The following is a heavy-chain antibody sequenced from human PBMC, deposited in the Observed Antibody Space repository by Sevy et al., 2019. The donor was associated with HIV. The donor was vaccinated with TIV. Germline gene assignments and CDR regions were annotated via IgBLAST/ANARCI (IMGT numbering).Heavy chain of an antibody. CDR1: GGSISSYY. V-gene: IGHV4-4*07. CDR2: IYTSGST. J-gene: IGHJ6*03. D-gene: IGHD7-27*01. Sequence: SETLSLTCTVSGGSISSYYWSWIRQPAGKGLEWIGRIYTSGSTNYNPSLKSRVTMSVDMSKNQFSLKLSSVTAADTAVYYCARAAQITGGPYYYYYMDVWGKGTTVTVSS. CDR3: ARAAQITGGPYYYYYMDV.